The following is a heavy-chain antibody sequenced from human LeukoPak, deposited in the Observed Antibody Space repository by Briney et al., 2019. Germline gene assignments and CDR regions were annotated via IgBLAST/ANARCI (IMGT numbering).Heavy chain of an antibody. CDR1: RFTLCRYL. J-gene: IGHJ4*02. CDR3: GRTAGVGARSFDY. D-gene: IGHD1-26*01. V-gene: IGHV3-7*01. Sequence: GGPLRLPCGACRFTLCRYLSSLRRQAPAMIPERLASIKQDESEEDYVDSLKGRFTISKDNAKNSLYLQMNSLRAEDTAVYYCGRTAGVGARSFDYWGQGTLVTVSS. CDR2: IKQDESEE.